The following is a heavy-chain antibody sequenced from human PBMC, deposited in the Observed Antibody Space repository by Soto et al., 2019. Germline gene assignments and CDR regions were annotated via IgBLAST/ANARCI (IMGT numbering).Heavy chain of an antibody. CDR3: ARDFRRERFPRPFDY. Sequence: GASVKVSCKASGYTFTSYGISWVRQAPGQGLEWMGWISAYNGNTNYAQKLQGRVTMTTDTSTSTAYMELRSLRSDDTAVYYCARDFRRERFPRPFDYWGQGTLVTVSS. CDR1: GYTFTSYG. J-gene: IGHJ4*02. V-gene: IGHV1-18*01. CDR2: ISAYNGNT. D-gene: IGHD6-25*01.